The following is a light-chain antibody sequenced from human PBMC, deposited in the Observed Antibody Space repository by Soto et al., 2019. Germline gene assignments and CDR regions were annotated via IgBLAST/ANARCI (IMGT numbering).Light chain of an antibody. V-gene: IGKV3-15*01. CDR3: QQYGNSPQA. J-gene: IGKJ1*01. CDR2: GAS. Sequence: EIVMTQSPATPSVSPGERATLSCWASQSVSSNLAWYHQKPGQAPRLLIYGASTRATGVPARFSGSGSGTDFTLTISRLEPEDFAVYYCQQYGNSPQAFGQGTKVDI. CDR1: QSVSSN.